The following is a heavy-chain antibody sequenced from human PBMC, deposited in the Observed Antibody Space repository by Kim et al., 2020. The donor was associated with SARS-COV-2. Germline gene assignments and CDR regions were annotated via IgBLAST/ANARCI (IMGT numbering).Heavy chain of an antibody. CDR1: GGSISSGDYY. D-gene: IGHD2-2*01. J-gene: IGHJ6*02. CDR3: ARANIVVVPAAINYYGMDV. V-gene: IGHV4-30-4*01. Sequence: SETLSLTCTVSGGSISSGDYYWSWIRQPPGKGLEWIGYIYYSGSTYYNPSLKSRVTISVDTSKNQFSLKLSSVTAADTAVYYCARANIVVVPAAINYYGMDVWGQGTTVTVSS. CDR2: IYYSGST.